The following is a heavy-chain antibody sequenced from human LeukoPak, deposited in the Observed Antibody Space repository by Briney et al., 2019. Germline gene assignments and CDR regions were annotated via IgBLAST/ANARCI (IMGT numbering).Heavy chain of an antibody. CDR1: GFTFTNYG. J-gene: IGHJ4*02. Sequence: GGSLRLSCAASGFTFTNYGMHWVRQAPGKGLEWVAVIWNDGSSKYYADSVKGRFTISRDSSKNTLYLQMNSLRAEDTAVYFCAKPTSGSGSFLIDFWGQGTLVTVA. CDR2: IWNDGSSK. CDR3: AKPTSGSGSFLIDF. V-gene: IGHV3-33*06. D-gene: IGHD1-26*01.